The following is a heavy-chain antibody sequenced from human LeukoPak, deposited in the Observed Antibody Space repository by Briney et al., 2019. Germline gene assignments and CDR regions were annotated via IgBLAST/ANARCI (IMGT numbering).Heavy chain of an antibody. CDR2: ISGSGGST. J-gene: IGHJ1*01. CDR1: GFTFSSYA. D-gene: IGHD6-19*01. Sequence: HPGGSLRLSCAASGFTFSSYAMSWVRQAPGKGLEWVSAISGSGGSTYYADSVKGRFTISRDNSKNTLYLQMNSLRAEDTAVYYCARHGYTSGWVRSWGQGTLVTVST. V-gene: IGHV3-23*01. CDR3: ARHGYTSGWVRS.